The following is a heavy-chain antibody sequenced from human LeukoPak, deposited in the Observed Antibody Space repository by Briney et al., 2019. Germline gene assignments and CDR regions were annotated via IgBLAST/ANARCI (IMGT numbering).Heavy chain of an antibody. D-gene: IGHD2/OR15-2a*01. Sequence: GGSLRLSCAASGFTFSDYYMSWIRQAPGKGLERISYISVGSTYTNYADSVKGRFTISRDNAKNSLYLQMNSLRAEDTAVYYCARDYYSGPGGVNAFDIWGQGTMVTVSS. CDR1: GFTFSDYY. CDR2: ISVGSTYT. V-gene: IGHV3-11*05. CDR3: ARDYYSGPGGVNAFDI. J-gene: IGHJ3*02.